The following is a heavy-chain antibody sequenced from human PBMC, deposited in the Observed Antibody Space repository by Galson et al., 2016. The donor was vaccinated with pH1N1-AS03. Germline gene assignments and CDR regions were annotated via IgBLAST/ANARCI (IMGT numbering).Heavy chain of an antibody. D-gene: IGHD1-1*01. J-gene: IGHJ6*02. CDR2: ISDTGGRT. Sequence: SLRLSCAASGFIFSDYAIYWVRQAPGKGLEFVSGISDTGGRTYYADSVKGRFTISRDNSENTVFLQMGSLSPEDVAVYYCTREWKFTHHYYGMDVWGQGTTVTGSS. CDR1: GFIFSDYA. V-gene: IGHV3-64*02. CDR3: TREWKFTHHYYGMDV.